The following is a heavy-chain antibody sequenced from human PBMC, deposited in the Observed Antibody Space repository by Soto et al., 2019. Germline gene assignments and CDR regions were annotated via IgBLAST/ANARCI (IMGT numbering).Heavy chain of an antibody. CDR3: ARVFCSNGVCYMGHFDY. V-gene: IGHV3-23*01. Sequence: DVQLLESGGGLLQPGGSLRLSCATSGFPFSTYAMTWVRQAPGKGLEWVSGISDGGGSTYYADSVKGRFTISRDTSKNPLYLHMNSLRAEDTAVYYCARVFCSNGVCYMGHFDYWGQGTLVTVSS. J-gene: IGHJ4*02. CDR2: ISDGGGST. D-gene: IGHD2-8*01. CDR1: GFPFSTYA.